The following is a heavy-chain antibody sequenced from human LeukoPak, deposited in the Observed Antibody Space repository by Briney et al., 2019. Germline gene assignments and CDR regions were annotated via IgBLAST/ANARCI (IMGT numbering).Heavy chain of an antibody. CDR3: ARDHYGSGSYKSYFDS. Sequence: SETLSLTCAVSGGSISTYYWSWLRQPAGKGLEWIGRLYSSGSTKYNPSLKSRVTISVGDSNNQFTLKLTSVTAAGTAVYYCARDHYGSGSYKSYFDSWGQGIRVTVSS. CDR1: GGSISTYY. V-gene: IGHV4-4*07. CDR2: LYSSGST. D-gene: IGHD3-10*01. J-gene: IGHJ5*01.